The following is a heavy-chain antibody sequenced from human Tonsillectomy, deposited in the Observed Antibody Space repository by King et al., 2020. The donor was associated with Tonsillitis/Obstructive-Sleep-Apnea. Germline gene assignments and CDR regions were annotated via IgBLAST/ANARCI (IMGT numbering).Heavy chain of an antibody. V-gene: IGHV1-18*01. D-gene: IGHD3-3*01. CDR2: ISTYNGNT. Sequence: QLVQSGAEVKKPGASVKVSCKASGYTFTSNGISWVRQAPGQGLEWMGWISTYNGNTKYTHKLQGRVTMTTDTSTSTANMELRSLRSDDTAVYYCARDPLPNTIIGVTAIPVLIDYWGQGTLVTVSS. J-gene: IGHJ4*02. CDR1: GYTFTSNG. CDR3: ARDPLPNTIIGVTAIPVLIDY.